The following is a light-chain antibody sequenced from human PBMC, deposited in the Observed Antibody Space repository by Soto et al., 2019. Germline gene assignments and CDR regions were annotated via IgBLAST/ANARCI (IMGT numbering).Light chain of an antibody. Sequence: EIVLTQSPATLSLSPGERATLSCRASQSVTRYLAWYQQKPGQAPRFLIFDASNRATGVPARFSGSGSGTDFTLTISSLEPEDFSVYYCQQRDTWPITFGQGKRLEIK. CDR1: QSVTRY. CDR2: DAS. CDR3: QQRDTWPIT. V-gene: IGKV3-11*01. J-gene: IGKJ5*01.